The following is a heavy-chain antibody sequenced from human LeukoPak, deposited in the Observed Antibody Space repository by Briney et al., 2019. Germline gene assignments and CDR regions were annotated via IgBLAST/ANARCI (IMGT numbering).Heavy chain of an antibody. V-gene: IGHV1-69*04. J-gene: IGHJ5*02. CDR1: GGTFSSYT. CDR2: IIPILGIA. CDR3: AGETVTTVFWFDP. D-gene: IGHD4-11*01. Sequence: SVKVSCKASGGTFSSYTIGWVRQAPGQGLEWMGRIIPILGIANYAQKFQGRVTITADKSTSTAYMELSSLRSEDTAVYYCAGETVTTVFWFDPWGQGTLVTVSS.